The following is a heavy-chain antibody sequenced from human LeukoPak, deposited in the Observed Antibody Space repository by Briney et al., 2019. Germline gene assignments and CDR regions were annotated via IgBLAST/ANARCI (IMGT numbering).Heavy chain of an antibody. V-gene: IGHV1-2*02. CDR1: GYTFTGYY. CDR2: INPNSGGT. CDR3: ARVSKVVTAIAFDY. D-gene: IGHD2-21*02. J-gene: IGHJ4*02. Sequence: GASVKVSCKASGYTFTGYYMHWVRQAPGQGLEGMGWINPNSGGTNYAQKFQGRVTMTRDTSISTAYMELSRLRSDDTAVYYCARVSKVVTAIAFDYWGQGTLVTVSP.